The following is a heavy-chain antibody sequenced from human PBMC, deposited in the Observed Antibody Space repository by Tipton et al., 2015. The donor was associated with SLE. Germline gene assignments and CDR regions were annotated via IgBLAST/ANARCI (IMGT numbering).Heavy chain of an antibody. CDR3: ARTRIAAAFFDY. CDR2: INRSGST. D-gene: IGHD6-13*01. J-gene: IGHJ4*02. CDR1: GGSFSGYY. Sequence: TPSLTCAVYGGSFSGYYWSWVRQPPGKGLEWIGEINRSGSTNYNPSLKSRVTISVDTSKNQFSLKLSSVTAADTAVYYCARTRIAAAFFDYWGQGTLVTVSS. V-gene: IGHV4-34*01.